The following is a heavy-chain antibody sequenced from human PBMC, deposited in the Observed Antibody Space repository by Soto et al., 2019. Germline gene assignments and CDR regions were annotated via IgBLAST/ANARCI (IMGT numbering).Heavy chain of an antibody. CDR1: GSSFSSYS. Sequence: LRLSCAASGSSFSSYSLNWVRQAPGKGLEWVSYISSSSDTIHYADSVKGRFTTSRDNAKNSLYLQMNSLRDEDTAVYYCARDKADRYCTSTSCYSPLDYWGQGTLVTVSS. CDR3: ARDKADRYCTSTSCYSPLDY. J-gene: IGHJ4*02. D-gene: IGHD2-2*02. CDR2: ISSSSDTI. V-gene: IGHV3-48*02.